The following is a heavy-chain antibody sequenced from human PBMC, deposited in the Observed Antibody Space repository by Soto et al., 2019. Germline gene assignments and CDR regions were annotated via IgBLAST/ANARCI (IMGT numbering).Heavy chain of an antibody. CDR1: GFTFSSYG. V-gene: IGHV3-30*18. CDR2: ISYDGSNK. D-gene: IGHD2-21*02. J-gene: IGHJ4*02. Sequence: GGSLRLSCAASGFTFSSYGMHWVRQAPGKGLEWVAVISYDGSNKYYADSVKGRFTISRDNSKNTLYLQMNSLRAEDTAVYYCAKDQVGTPFDYWGQGTLVTVSS. CDR3: AKDQVGTPFDY.